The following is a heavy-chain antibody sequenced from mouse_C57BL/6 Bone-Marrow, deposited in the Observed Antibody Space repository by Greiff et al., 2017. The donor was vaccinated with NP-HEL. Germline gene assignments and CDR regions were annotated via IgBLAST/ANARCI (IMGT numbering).Heavy chain of an antibody. CDR1: GFTFSDYY. J-gene: IGHJ1*03. V-gene: IGHV5-12*01. CDR2: ISNGGGST. Sequence: EVMLVESGGGLVQPGGSLKLSCAASGFTFSDYYMYWVRQTPEKRLEWVAYISNGGGSTYYPDTVKGRFTISRDNAKNTLYLQMSRLKSEDTAMYYCARQAWDVWYFDVWGTGTTVTVSS. D-gene: IGHD4-1*01. CDR3: ARQAWDVWYFDV.